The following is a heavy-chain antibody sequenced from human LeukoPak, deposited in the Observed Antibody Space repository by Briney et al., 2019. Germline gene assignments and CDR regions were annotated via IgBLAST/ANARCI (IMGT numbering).Heavy chain of an antibody. D-gene: IGHD6-13*01. J-gene: IGHJ5*02. Sequence: PGGSLRLSCSASGFTFNTYAMHWVRQAPGKGLEYVSAISTDGGGTYYADSVKGRFTIFRDNSKNTLYLQMNSLRAEDTAVYYCVRYGNSCYDPWGQGPLVTVSS. CDR2: ISTDGGGT. CDR1: GFTFNTYA. CDR3: VRYGNSCYDP. V-gene: IGHV3-64D*06.